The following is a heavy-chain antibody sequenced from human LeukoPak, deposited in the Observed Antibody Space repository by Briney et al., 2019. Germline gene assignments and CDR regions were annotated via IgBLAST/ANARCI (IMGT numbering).Heavy chain of an antibody. V-gene: IGHV4-59*01. CDR3: ARGRRGIDLDY. Sequence: SETLSLTCTVSGGSISSYYWSWIRQPPGKGLEWIGYIYYSGSTNYSPSLKSRVTISVDTSKNQFSLKLSSVTAADTAVYYCARGRRGIDLDYWGQGTLVTVSS. CDR2: IYYSGST. CDR1: GGSISSYY. J-gene: IGHJ4*02. D-gene: IGHD3-16*01.